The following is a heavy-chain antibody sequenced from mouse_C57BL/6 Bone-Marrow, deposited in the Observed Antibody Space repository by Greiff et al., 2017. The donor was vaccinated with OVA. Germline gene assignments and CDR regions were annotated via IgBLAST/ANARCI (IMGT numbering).Heavy chain of an antibody. V-gene: IGHV5-9-1*02. Sequence: EVNVVESGEGLVKPGGSLKLSCAASGFTFSSYAMSWVRQTPEKRLEWVAYISSGGDYIYYADTVQGLFTISRDNARNTLYLQRSSMKAEDTAMYYCTREGSALRPLAYWGQGTLVTVSA. CDR2: ISSGGDYI. CDR1: GFTFSSYA. D-gene: IGHD2-12*01. J-gene: IGHJ3*01. CDR3: TREGSALRPLAY.